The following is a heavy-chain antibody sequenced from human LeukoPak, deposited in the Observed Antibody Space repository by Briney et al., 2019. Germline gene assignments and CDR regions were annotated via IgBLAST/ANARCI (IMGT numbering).Heavy chain of an antibody. V-gene: IGHV3-11*04. CDR1: GFTFSDYY. CDR2: ISSSAGTI. CDR3: ATDNVIQGLDY. J-gene: IGHJ4*02. Sequence: GGSLRLSCAASGFTFSDYYMSWIRQAPWKGLEWVSYISSSAGTIYYADSVKGRFTISRDNAKNSLYLEMNSLRAEDTAIYYCATDNVIQGLDYWGQGTLVTVSS.